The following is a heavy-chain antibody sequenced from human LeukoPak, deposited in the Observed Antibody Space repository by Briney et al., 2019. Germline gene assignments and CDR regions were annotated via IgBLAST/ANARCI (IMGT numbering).Heavy chain of an antibody. Sequence: SETLSLTCAVYGGSFSGYYWSWIRQPPGKGLEWIGEINHSGSTNYNPSLKSRVTISVDTSKNQFSLKLSSVTAADTAVYYCARGRPIVRRRSGGLDYWGQGTLVTVSS. CDR3: ARGRPIVRRRSGGLDY. D-gene: IGHD1-26*01. V-gene: IGHV4-34*01. CDR2: INHSGST. J-gene: IGHJ4*02. CDR1: GGSFSGYY.